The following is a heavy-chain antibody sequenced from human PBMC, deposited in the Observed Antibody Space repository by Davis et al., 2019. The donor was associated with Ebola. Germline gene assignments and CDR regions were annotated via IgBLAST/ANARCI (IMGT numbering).Heavy chain of an antibody. CDR1: GYTFTGYY. Sequence: ASVKVSCKASGYTFTGYYMHWVRQAPGQGLEWMGWINPNSGGTNYAQKFQGRVTMTRDTSISTAYMELSSLRSEDTAVYYCARSDYYDFWNHYYYMDVWGKGTTVTVSS. CDR3: ARSDYYDFWNHYYYMDV. V-gene: IGHV1-2*02. CDR2: INPNSGGT. J-gene: IGHJ6*03. D-gene: IGHD3-3*01.